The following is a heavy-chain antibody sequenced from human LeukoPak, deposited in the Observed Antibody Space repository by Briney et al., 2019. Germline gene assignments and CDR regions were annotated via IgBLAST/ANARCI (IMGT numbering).Heavy chain of an antibody. CDR1: GFTFSSYA. V-gene: IGHV3-23*01. Sequence: PGGSLRLSXAASGFTFSSYAMSWVRQAPGKGLEWVSAISGSGGSTYYADSVKGRFTISRDNSKNTLYLQMNSLGAEDTAVYYCAKFLPTHIVVANYYFDYWGQGTLVTVSS. CDR3: AKFLPTHIVVANYYFDY. D-gene: IGHD2-21*01. CDR2: ISGSGGST. J-gene: IGHJ4*02.